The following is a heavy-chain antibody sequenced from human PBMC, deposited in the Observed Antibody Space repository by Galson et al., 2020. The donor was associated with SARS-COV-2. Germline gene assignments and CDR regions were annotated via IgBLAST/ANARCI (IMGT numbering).Heavy chain of an antibody. V-gene: IGHV3-23*01. CDR1: GFTFSSYA. CDR2: ISGSGGST. J-gene: IGHJ4*02. Sequence: GGSLRLSCAASGFTFSSYAMSWVRQAPGKGLEWVSAISGSGGSTYYADSVKGRFTISRDNSKNTLYLQMNSLRADDTAVYYCAKDGLEWASYGSGPYWGQGTLVTVAS. CDR3: AKDGLEWASYGSGPY. D-gene: IGHD3-10*01.